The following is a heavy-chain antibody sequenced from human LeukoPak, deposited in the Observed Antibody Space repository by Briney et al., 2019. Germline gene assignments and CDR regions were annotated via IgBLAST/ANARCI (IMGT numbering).Heavy chain of an antibody. CDR3: ARLRGSYGRFEY. Sequence: SETLSLTCTVSGGSISSYYWSWIRQPPGKGLEWIGYIYSSGSTSYNPSLKSRVTISVDTSKNQFSLKLRSVTAADTAVYYCARLRGSYGRFEYWGQGTLVTVSS. CDR1: GGSISSYY. J-gene: IGHJ4*02. V-gene: IGHV4-59*08. CDR2: IYSSGST. D-gene: IGHD1-26*01.